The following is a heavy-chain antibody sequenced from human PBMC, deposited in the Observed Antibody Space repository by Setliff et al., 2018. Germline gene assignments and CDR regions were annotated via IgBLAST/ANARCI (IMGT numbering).Heavy chain of an antibody. CDR2: TIPLFGTT. J-gene: IGHJ6*03. V-gene: IGHV1-69*05. Sequence: SVPVSCKASGGTFSNYGVSWVRQAPGQGLEWMGGTIPLFGTTDYAQKFHGRVTIITDESTSTAYMELSRLTSDDTAVYYCAREGVDTRSSTDYRYYMDVWGQGTTVTVSS. D-gene: IGHD2-15*01. CDR3: AREGVDTRSSTDYRYYMDV. CDR1: GGTFSNYG.